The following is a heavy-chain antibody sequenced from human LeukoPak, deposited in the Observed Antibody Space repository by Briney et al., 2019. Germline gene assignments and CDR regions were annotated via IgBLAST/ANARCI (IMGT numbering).Heavy chain of an antibody. Sequence: PSETLSLTCTVSGGSISSSSYYWGWIRQPPGKGLEWIGSIYYSGSTYYNPSLKSRVTISVDTSKNQFSLKLSSVTAADTAVYYCATLGQHLPYYYYYYMDVWGKGTTVTISS. CDR1: GGSISSSSYY. CDR2: IYYSGST. CDR3: ATLGQHLPYYYYYYMDV. V-gene: IGHV4-39*07. J-gene: IGHJ6*03. D-gene: IGHD6-13*01.